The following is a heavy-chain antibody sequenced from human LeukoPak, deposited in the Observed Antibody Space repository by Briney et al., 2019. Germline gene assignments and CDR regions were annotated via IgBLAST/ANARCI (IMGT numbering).Heavy chain of an antibody. J-gene: IGHJ3*02. D-gene: IGHD4-23*01. CDR3: ARNGLYGGNSQGAFDI. V-gene: IGHV4-39*07. Sequence: SETLSLTCTVSGGSISSSSYYWGWIRQPPGKGLEWIGSIYYSGSTYYNPSLKSRVTISVDTSKNQFSLKLSSVTAADTAVYYCARNGLYGGNSQGAFDIWGQGTMVTVSS. CDR1: GGSISSSSYY. CDR2: IYYSGST.